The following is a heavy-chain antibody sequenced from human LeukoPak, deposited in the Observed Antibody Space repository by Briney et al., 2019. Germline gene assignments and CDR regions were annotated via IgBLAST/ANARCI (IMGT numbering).Heavy chain of an antibody. V-gene: IGHV1-8*03. Sequence: ASVKVSCKASGYTFTNYDINWVRQATGQGLEWKGWMNPKSGNTGYAQKFQGRVTITRNTPISTAYMELSSLRSEDTAVYYCARSIAARYDAFDIWGQGTMVTVSS. D-gene: IGHD6-6*01. J-gene: IGHJ3*02. CDR2: MNPKSGNT. CDR3: ARSIAARYDAFDI. CDR1: GYTFTNYD.